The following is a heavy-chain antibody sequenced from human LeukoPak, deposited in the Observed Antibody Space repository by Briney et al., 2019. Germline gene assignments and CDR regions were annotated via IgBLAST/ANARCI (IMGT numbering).Heavy chain of an antibody. V-gene: IGHV3-30*18. CDR1: GFTFSSYG. CDR3: AKAYSSSALDY. D-gene: IGHD6-13*01. Sequence: PGRSLRLSCAASGFTFSSYGMHWVRQAPGKGLEWVAVISYDGSNKYYADSVKGRFTISRDNSKNTLYLQMNSLRAEDTAVYYCAKAYSSSALDYWGQGTLVTVSS. CDR2: ISYDGSNK. J-gene: IGHJ4*02.